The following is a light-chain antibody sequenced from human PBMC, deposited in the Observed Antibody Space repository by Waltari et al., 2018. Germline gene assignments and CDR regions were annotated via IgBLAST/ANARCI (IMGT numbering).Light chain of an antibody. Sequence: IVVTQSPLFLPVASGDPASIPCWSTQSLLHTNAYQSMDWYLQKPGPSPQLLIYLGSSRAPGGPDRFSGSGSGTDFTLKISRVETEDVGVYYCMQVLQAPYTFGQGTKLEIK. CDR1: QSLLHTNAYQS. J-gene: IGKJ2*01. V-gene: IGKV2-28*01. CDR2: LGS. CDR3: MQVLQAPYT.